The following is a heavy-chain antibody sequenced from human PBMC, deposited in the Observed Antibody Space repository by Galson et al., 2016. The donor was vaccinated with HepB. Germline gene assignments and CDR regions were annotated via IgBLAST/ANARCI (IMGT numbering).Heavy chain of an antibody. D-gene: IGHD5-18*01. V-gene: IGHV3-53*01. J-gene: IGHJ5*02. CDR1: GLTVSSNY. CDR2: IYRDGKT. CDR3: ARVDTSVQEEGGWLDP. Sequence: CAASGLTVSSNYMSWVRQATGKGLEWVPVIYRDGKTYYADTAKGRFTIPRDNSRNTLQLQMRTLRTEDTAVYYGARVDTSVQEEGGWLDPWGQGTLVTVS.